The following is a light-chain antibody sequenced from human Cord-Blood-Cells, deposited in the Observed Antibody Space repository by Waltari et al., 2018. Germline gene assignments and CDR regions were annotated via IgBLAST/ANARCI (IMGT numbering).Light chain of an antibody. J-gene: IGKJ1*01. CDR1: QSISSW. V-gene: IGKV1-5*01. CDR2: DAS. Sequence: DIQMNQPPSTLSASVGDRVTITCRASQSISSWLAWYKQKPGKDPKLLIYDASSLESGVPSRFSGSGSGTEFTLTISSLQPDDFATYYCQQYNSYPWTFGQGTKVEIK. CDR3: QQYNSYPWT.